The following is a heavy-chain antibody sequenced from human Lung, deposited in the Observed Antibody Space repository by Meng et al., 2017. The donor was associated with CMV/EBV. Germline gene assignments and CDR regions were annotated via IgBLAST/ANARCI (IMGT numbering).Heavy chain of an antibody. Sequence: SETLSLTCTVSGGSVSSGSYYWSWIRQPPGKGLEWIGYIYYSGSTNYNPSLKSRVTISVDTSKNQFSLKLSSVTAADTAVYYCARDPRLCSSTSCYGYWGQGTLVTVSS. CDR2: IYYSGST. D-gene: IGHD2-2*01. CDR1: GGSVSSGSYY. J-gene: IGHJ4*02. V-gene: IGHV4-61*01. CDR3: ARDPRLCSSTSCYGY.